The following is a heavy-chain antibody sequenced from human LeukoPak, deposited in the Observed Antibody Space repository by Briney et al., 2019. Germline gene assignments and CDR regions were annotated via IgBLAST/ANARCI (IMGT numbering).Heavy chain of an antibody. V-gene: IGHV3-21*01. CDR2: ISSSSSYI. J-gene: IGHJ4*02. CDR1: GFTFSSYG. CDR3: ARVGSSSSFFAYFDY. D-gene: IGHD6-6*01. Sequence: GGSLRLSCAASGFTFSSYGMNWVRQAPGKGLEWVSSISSSSSYIYYADSVKGRFTISRDNAKNSLYLQMNSLRAEDTAVYYCARVGSSSSFFAYFDYWAREPWSPSPQ.